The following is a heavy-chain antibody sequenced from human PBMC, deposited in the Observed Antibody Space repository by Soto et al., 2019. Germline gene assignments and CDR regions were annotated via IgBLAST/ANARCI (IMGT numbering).Heavy chain of an antibody. CDR1: RCTFNSYT. CDR3: ASWRSYSGSYCFDY. CDR2: VVPMYDSV. V-gene: IGHV1-69*06. D-gene: IGHD1-26*01. J-gene: IGHJ4*02. Sequence: ASVKVSFKASRCTFNSYTINWVRQAPGRGLEWVGQVVPMYDSVNYAENFQGRVTITADKSTKTAYMELTSLRSEDTALYFCASWRSYSGSYCFDYWGQGTLVTVSS.